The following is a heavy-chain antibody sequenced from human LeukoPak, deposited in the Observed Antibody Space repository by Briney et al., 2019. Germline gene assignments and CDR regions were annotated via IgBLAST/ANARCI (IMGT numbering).Heavy chain of an antibody. CDR3: ARASNSPFDY. V-gene: IGHV3-48*03. Sequence: GGSLRLSCAASGFTFRNYEMSWVRQTPGKGLEWVSHIYTDNTIYQADSVKGRLTISRDNAKNSLYLQMNSLRAEDTAVYYCARASNSPFDYWGQGTLVTVSS. CDR2: IYTDNTI. D-gene: IGHD2-21*01. CDR1: GFTFRNYE. J-gene: IGHJ4*02.